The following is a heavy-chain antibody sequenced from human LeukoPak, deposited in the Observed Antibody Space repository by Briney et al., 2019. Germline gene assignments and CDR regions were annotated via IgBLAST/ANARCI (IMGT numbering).Heavy chain of an antibody. V-gene: IGHV3-74*01. D-gene: IGHD4-17*01. J-gene: IGHJ4*01. CDR2: INSDGSST. Sequence: GGSLRLSCAASGFTFSSYWMHWVRQAPGKGLVWVSRINSDGSSTSYADSVKGRFTISRDNAKKTLYLQMNSLRAEDTAVYYCAKSYDYGDYVFSYWGHGTLVTVSS. CDR1: GFTFSSYW. CDR3: AKSYDYGDYVFSY.